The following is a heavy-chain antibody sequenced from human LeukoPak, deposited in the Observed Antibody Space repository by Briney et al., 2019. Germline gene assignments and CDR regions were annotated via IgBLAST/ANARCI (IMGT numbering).Heavy chain of an antibody. D-gene: IGHD2-2*01. CDR2: TNPSGGTT. Sequence: ASVKVSCKASGYTFTTYYIHWVRQAPGQGLEWMGITNPSGGTTTYAQKFQGRVTMTRDTSTNTVYMELSSLRSEDTAMYYCARDGGFCGSTSCYAFYWGQGTLVTVSS. CDR3: ARDGGFCGSTSCYAFY. CDR1: GYTFTTYY. V-gene: IGHV1-46*01. J-gene: IGHJ4*02.